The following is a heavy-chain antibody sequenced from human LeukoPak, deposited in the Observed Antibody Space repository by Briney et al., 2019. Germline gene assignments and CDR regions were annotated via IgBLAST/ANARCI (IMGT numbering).Heavy chain of an antibody. CDR1: KFTFSNYG. J-gene: IGHJ4*02. CDR3: ARGGYCSSGRCYYFDY. Sequence: GRSLRLSCTASKFTFSNYGMQWVRQAPGKGLEWVANIKQDGSEKYYEDSVKGRFTTSRDNAKNSLYLQMNSLRAEDTAVYYCARGGYCSSGRCYYFDYWGQGTLVTVSS. V-gene: IGHV3-7*01. CDR2: IKQDGSEK. D-gene: IGHD2-15*01.